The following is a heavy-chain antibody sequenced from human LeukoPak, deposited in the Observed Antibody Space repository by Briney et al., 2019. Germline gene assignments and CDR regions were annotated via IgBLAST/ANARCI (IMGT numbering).Heavy chain of an antibody. Sequence: GGSLRLSCAASGFTFDDYSMNWVRQAPGKGLEWVSYISSSSSTIYYADSVRGRFTISRDNAKNSLFLQMNSLRAEDTAVYYCARDLNYDFWGGYYAFDIWGQGTMVTVSS. V-gene: IGHV3-48*01. D-gene: IGHD3-3*01. CDR3: ARDLNYDFWGGYYAFDI. J-gene: IGHJ3*02. CDR2: ISSSSSTI. CDR1: GFTFDDYS.